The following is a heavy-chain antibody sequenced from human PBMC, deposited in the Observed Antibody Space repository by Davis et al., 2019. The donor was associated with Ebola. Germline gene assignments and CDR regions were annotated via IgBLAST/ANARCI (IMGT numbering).Heavy chain of an antibody. D-gene: IGHD6-6*01. Sequence: AASVKVSCKASGGTFSSYAISWVRQAPGQGLEWMGGIIPIFGTANYAQKFQGRVTITADESTSTAYMELSSLRSEDTAVYYCARVGVGSSSYFDYWGQGTLVTVSS. V-gene: IGHV1-69*13. CDR3: ARVGVGSSSYFDY. CDR1: GGTFSSYA. J-gene: IGHJ4*02. CDR2: IIPIFGTA.